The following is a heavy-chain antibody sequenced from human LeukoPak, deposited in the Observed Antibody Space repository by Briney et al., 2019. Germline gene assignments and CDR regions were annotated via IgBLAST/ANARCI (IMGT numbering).Heavy chain of an antibody. V-gene: IGHV3-30*19. CDR2: ISYDGSNK. J-gene: IGHJ4*02. CDR1: GFTFSSYG. CDR3: ASAYYYDSSGYYGY. Sequence: GGSLRLSCAASGFTFSSYGMHWVRQAPGKGLEWVAVISYDGSNKYYADSVKGRFTISRDNSKNTLYLQMNSLRAEDTAVYYCASAYYYDSSGYYGYWGQGTLVTVSS. D-gene: IGHD3-22*01.